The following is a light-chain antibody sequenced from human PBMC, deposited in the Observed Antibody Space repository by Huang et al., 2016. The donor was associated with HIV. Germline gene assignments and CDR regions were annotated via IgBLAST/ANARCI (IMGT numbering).Light chain of an antibody. V-gene: IGKV3-20*01. CDR1: PSLGSSS. J-gene: IGKJ4*01. CDR2: GAS. Sequence: EIVLTQSPGPLSLSPGERATLSCRASPSLGSSSLAWYQQNAGQAPRLLMYGASSRATGMPDRFRGSGSGTDFTRSISRLEPEDFAVYYCQQYDSSPVTFGGGTKVEIK. CDR3: QQYDSSPVT.